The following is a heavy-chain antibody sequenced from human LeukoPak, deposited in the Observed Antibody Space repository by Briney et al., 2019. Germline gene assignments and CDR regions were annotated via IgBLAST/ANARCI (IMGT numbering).Heavy chain of an antibody. CDR2: INTDGSST. Sequence: GGSLRLSCAASGFTFSSYWMHWVRQAPGKGLVWVSRINTDGSSTSYADSVKGRFTISRDNAKNTLYLQMNSLRAEDTAVYYCARELRGTYYYGSGSRNFDYWGQGTLVTVSS. CDR1: GFTFSSYW. CDR3: ARELRGTYYYGSGSRNFDY. D-gene: IGHD3-10*01. V-gene: IGHV3-74*01. J-gene: IGHJ4*02.